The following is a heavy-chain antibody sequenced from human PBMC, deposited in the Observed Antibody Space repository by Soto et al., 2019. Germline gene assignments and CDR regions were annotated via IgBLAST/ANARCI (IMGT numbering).Heavy chain of an antibody. CDR3: AKVGYCSSSSCQYYFGY. CDR1: GFTFSSYA. D-gene: IGHD2-15*01. Sequence: GGSLRLSCAASGFTFSSYAMSWVRQAPGKGLEWVSSISGSGASTYYADSVKGRFTFSRDNSKNTLYLQMNSLRAEDTAVYYCAKVGYCSSSSCQYYFGYWGQGALVTVS. V-gene: IGHV3-23*01. J-gene: IGHJ4*02. CDR2: ISGSGAST.